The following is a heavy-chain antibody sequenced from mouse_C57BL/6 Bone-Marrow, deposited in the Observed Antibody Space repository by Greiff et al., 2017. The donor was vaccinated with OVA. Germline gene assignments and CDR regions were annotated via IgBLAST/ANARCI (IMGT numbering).Heavy chain of an antibody. V-gene: IGHV14-4*01. D-gene: IGHD4-1*02. J-gene: IGHJ4*01. CDR1: GFNIKDDY. CDR3: TTNWDGAMDY. CDR2: IDPENGDT. Sequence: VQLKQSGAELVRPGASVKLSCTASGFNIKDDYMHWVKQRPEQGLEWIGWIDPENGDTEYASKFQGKATITADTSSNTAYLQLSSLTSEDTAVYYCTTNWDGAMDYWGQGTSVTVSS.